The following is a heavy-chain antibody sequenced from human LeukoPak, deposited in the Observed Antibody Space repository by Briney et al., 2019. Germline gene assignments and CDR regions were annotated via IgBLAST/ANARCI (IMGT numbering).Heavy chain of an antibody. CDR2: INWNGGST. CDR1: GFTFGDYG. Sequence: GGSLRLSCAASGFTFGDYGMSWVRQAPGKGLEWVSGINWNGGSTGYADSVKGRFTISRDNAKNSLYLQMNSLRAEDTALHYCARATYYYDSSGYYPHWGQGTLVTVSS. J-gene: IGHJ4*02. D-gene: IGHD3-22*01. CDR3: ARATYYYDSSGYYPH. V-gene: IGHV3-20*04.